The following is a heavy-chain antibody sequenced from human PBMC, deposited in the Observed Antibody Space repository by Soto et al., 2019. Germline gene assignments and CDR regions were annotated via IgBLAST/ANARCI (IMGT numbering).Heavy chain of an antibody. CDR2: IYHSGST. V-gene: IGHV4-4*02. Sequence: QVQLQESGPGLVKPSGTLSLTCAVSSGSISSSNWWSWVRQPPGKGLEWIGEIYHSGSTNYNPTLKSRVPLSVDKPKNQFSLKLSSVTAADTAVYYCARGQMTTVGYNWFDPWGQGTLVTVSS. D-gene: IGHD4-17*01. CDR1: SGSISSSNW. J-gene: IGHJ5*02. CDR3: ARGQMTTVGYNWFDP.